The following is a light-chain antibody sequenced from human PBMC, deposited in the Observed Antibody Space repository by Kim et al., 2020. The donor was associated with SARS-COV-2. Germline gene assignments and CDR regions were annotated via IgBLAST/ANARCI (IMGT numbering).Light chain of an antibody. CDR3: QQYGSSAYT. CDR1: QSVSSSY. CDR2: GAS. J-gene: IGKJ2*01. Sequence: LSPGERATLSCRASQSVSSSYLAWYQQKPGQAPRLLIYGASSRATGIPDRFSGSGSGTDFTLTISRLGPEDFAVYYCQQYGSSAYTFGQGTKLEIK. V-gene: IGKV3-20*01.